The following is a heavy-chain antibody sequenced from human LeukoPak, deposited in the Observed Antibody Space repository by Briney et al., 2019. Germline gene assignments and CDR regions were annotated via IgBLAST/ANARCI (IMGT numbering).Heavy chain of an antibody. CDR1: GFTFSSYS. CDR2: ISSSSSYI. D-gene: IGHD3-22*01. Sequence: GGSLRLSCAASGFTFSSYSMNWVRQAPGKGLEWVSSISSSSSYIYYADSVKGRFTISRDNAKNSLYLQMNSLRAEDTAVYYCVRDYYDSSGYIEYYFDYWGQGTLVTVCS. J-gene: IGHJ4*02. CDR3: VRDYYDSSGYIEYYFDY. V-gene: IGHV3-21*01.